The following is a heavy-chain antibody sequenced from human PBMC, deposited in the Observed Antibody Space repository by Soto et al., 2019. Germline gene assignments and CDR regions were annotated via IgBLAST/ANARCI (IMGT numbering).Heavy chain of an antibody. CDR1: GFTFSSYN. V-gene: IGHV3-48*01. CDR3: ATDRGIAAVDHDAFDI. D-gene: IGHD6-13*01. CDR2: ISSSSSTI. J-gene: IGHJ3*02. Sequence: GGSLRLSCAASGFTFSSYNMNWVRQAPGKGLEWVSYISSSSSTIYYADSVKGRFTISRDNSKNTLYLQMNSLRAEDTAVYYCATDRGIAAVDHDAFDIWGQGTMVTVSS.